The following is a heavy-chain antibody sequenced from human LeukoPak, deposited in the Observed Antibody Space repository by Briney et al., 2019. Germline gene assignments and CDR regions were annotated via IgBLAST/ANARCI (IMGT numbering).Heavy chain of an antibody. CDR3: AREGRSSSLMDY. CDR1: GYSFNTYW. V-gene: IGHV5-51*01. Sequence: GESLKISWTGSGYSFNTYWIGWVSQMPGKGLEWMGIIYPGDSDTRYSPSFQGQVTISADKSLSTAYLQWGSLKASDTAMYYCAREGRSSSLMDYRGQGTLVTVSS. J-gene: IGHJ4*02. CDR2: IYPGDSDT. D-gene: IGHD6-6*01.